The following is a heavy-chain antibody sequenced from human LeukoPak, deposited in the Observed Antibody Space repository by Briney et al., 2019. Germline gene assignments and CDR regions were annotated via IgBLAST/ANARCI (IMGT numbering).Heavy chain of an antibody. CDR2: IIPIFGTA. CDR1: GYTFTSYD. D-gene: IGHD3-22*01. CDR3: AREHYYDSSGYYGYYYMDV. J-gene: IGHJ6*03. V-gene: IGHV1-69*13. Sequence: GASVKVSCKASGYTFTSYDISWVRQAPGQGLEWMGGIIPIFGTADYAQKFQGRVTIAADESTSTAYMELSSLRSEDTAVYYCAREHYYDSSGYYGYYYMDVWGKGTTVTISS.